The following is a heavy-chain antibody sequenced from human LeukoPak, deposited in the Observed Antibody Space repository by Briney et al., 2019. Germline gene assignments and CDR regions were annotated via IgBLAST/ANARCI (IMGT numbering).Heavy chain of an antibody. Sequence: SETLSLTCSVSGGSISSHHWSWIRQPPGKGLEWIGYLYYSGSTKYNPSLKSRVTISVNTSNNQYSLQLSSVTAADTAVYYCARGGTTVTPGLLWFDPWGQGTLVTVSS. D-gene: IGHD4-17*01. CDR3: ARGGTTVTPGLLWFDP. CDR2: LYYSGST. J-gene: IGHJ5*02. V-gene: IGHV4-59*11. CDR1: GGSISSHH.